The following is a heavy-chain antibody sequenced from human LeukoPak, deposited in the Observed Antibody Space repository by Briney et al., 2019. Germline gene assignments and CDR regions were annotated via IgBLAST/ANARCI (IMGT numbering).Heavy chain of an antibody. CDR1: GFIFSSYA. V-gene: IGHV3-64*01. CDR3: AKDPRTGTTFSATAAFDI. D-gene: IGHD1-7*01. J-gene: IGHJ3*02. CDR2: ISSNGGST. Sequence: GGSLRLSCAASGFIFSSYAMHWVRQAPGKGLEYVSAISSNGGSTYYANSVKGRFTISRDNSKNTLYLQMNSLRAEDTAVYYCAKDPRTGTTFSATAAFDIWGQGTMVTVSS.